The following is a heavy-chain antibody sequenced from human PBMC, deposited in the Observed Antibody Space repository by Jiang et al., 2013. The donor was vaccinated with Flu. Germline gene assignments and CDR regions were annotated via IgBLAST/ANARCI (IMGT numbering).Heavy chain of an antibody. CDR2: MNPNSGNT. D-gene: IGHD3-3*01. V-gene: IGHV1-8*01. Sequence: GYTFTSYDINWVRQATGQGLEWMGWMNPNSGNTGYAQKFQGRVTMTRNTSISTAYMELSSLRSEDTAVYYCARGKGYYDFWSGYYTAYYFDYWGQGTLVTVSS. J-gene: IGHJ4*02. CDR1: GYTFTSYD. CDR3: ARGKGYYDFWSGYYTAYYFDY.